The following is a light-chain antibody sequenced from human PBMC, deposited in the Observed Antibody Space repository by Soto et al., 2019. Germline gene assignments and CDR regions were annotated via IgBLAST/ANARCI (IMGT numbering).Light chain of an antibody. Sequence: AIQMTQSPSSLSADVGDRVTITCRASQAIRNDLGWYQQKPGKAPKLLIYGASSLQSGVPSRFSGSGSGTDFTLTISSLQPEDFATYYCLQDNNYPWTFGQGTKVEIK. V-gene: IGKV1-6*01. CDR1: QAIRND. CDR2: GAS. J-gene: IGKJ1*01. CDR3: LQDNNYPWT.